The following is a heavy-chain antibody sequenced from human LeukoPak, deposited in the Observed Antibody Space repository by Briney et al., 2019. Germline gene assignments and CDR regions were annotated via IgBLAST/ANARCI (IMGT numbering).Heavy chain of an antibody. CDR1: GVTFSGYW. J-gene: IGHJ4*02. Sequence: GGSLRLSCAVSGVTFSGYWSSWVRQAPGKGLEWVANIKQDGSQKSYVNSAKGRFTISRDNAEMLSYLQMNSLRAEDTAVYFCVREDGGGFGFWGRGTLVSVSS. V-gene: IGHV3-7*01. CDR3: VREDGGGFGF. CDR2: IKQDGSQK. D-gene: IGHD3-16*01.